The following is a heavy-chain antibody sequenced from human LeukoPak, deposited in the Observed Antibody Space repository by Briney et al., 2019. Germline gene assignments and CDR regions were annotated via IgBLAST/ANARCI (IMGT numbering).Heavy chain of an antibody. Sequence: SETLSLTCTVSGVSISSSSYYWGWIRQPPGKGLEWIGSIYYSGSTYYNPSLKSRVTISVDTSKNQFSLKLSSVTAADTAVYYCARENSGYDRWGQGTLVTVSS. CDR3: ARENSGYDR. CDR2: IYYSGST. J-gene: IGHJ5*02. V-gene: IGHV4-39*07. D-gene: IGHD5-12*01. CDR1: GVSISSSSYY.